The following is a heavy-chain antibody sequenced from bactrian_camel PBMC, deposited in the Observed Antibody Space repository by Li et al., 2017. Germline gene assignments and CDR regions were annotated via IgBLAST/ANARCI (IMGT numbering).Heavy chain of an antibody. CDR1: SWYYSRNC. D-gene: IGHD6*01. CDR3: AARRAYGCSTSWSDFDY. V-gene: IGHV3S1*01. J-gene: IGHJ4*01. CDR2: SYPGAGVL. Sequence: VQLVESGGGSVQAGGSLRLSCAVSSWYYSRNCMGWVRQAPGKGREGVAASYPGAGVLDYSDSVKGRFAISRDNAKEMLYLQMNSLKAEDTAMYYCAARRAYGCSTSWSDFDYRGQGTQVTVS.